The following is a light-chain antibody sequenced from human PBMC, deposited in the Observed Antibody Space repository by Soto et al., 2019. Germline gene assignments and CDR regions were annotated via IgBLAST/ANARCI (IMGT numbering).Light chain of an antibody. CDR2: DNT. CDR1: RSNIGSGI. CDR3: QSFDKYLSAVV. J-gene: IGLJ2*01. V-gene: IGLV1-40*01. Sequence: QSVLTQPPSLSGTPGRTVTISCIGSRSNIGSGIVHWYQQLPGTAPKHLIYDNTNRPSGVSVRFSGSKSGTSASLAISGLQAEDEADYYCQSFDKYLSAVVFGGGTKLTVL.